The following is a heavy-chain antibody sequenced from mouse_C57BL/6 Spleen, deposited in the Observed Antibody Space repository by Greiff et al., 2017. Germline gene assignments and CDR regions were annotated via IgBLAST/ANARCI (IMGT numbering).Heavy chain of an antibody. J-gene: IGHJ2*01. Sequence: VQLQQSGAELVRPGTSVKVSCKASGYAFTNYLIEWVKQRPGQGLEWIGVINPGSGGTNYNEKFKGKATLTADKSSSTAYMQLSSLTSEDSAVYFCARWDYGSVFDYWGQGTTLTVSS. CDR2: INPGSGGT. V-gene: IGHV1-54*01. CDR1: GYAFTNYL. D-gene: IGHD1-1*01. CDR3: ARWDYGSVFDY.